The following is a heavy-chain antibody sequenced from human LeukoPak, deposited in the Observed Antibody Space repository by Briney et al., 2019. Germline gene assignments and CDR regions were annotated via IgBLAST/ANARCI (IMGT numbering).Heavy chain of an antibody. CDR1: GGSISTYY. Sequence: SETLSLTCTVSGGSISTYYWSWIRQPPGKGLEWIGYIYYSRSTNYSPSLQSRVTISVDTSRNQFSLRLISVTAADTAMYYCARSGTKTNGFDYWGQGTLVTVSS. CDR3: ARSGTKTNGFDY. CDR2: IYYSRST. J-gene: IGHJ4*02. D-gene: IGHD2-8*01. V-gene: IGHV4-59*01.